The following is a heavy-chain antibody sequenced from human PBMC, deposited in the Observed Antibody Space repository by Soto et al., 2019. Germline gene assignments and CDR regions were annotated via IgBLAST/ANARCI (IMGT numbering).Heavy chain of an antibody. J-gene: IGHJ4*02. D-gene: IGHD4-4*01. CDR1: GDTLSSSGVA. CDR3: ARGRVSAFDY. V-gene: IGHV6-1*01. CDR2: TYYTSQWYN. Sequence: QVQLQESGPGLVQPSQTLSLTCAVSGDTLSSSGVAWNWIGQSPSRGLEWLGRTYYTSQWYNDYATSGQSRININPDTSQNQFSLQLNSVTPDDTAVYYCARGRVSAFDYWGQGTLVTVSS.